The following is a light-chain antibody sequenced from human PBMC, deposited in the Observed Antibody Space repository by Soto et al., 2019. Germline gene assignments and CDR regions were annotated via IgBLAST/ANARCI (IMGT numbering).Light chain of an antibody. V-gene: IGKV1-27*01. CDR1: QDISGH. J-gene: IGKJ1*01. Sequence: DIQMTQSPSSLSASVGDRVTITCRASQDISGHLAWYQQKPGKVPKLLIYEASTLQSGVPSQFSGSGSGTEFTLTISSLPPEDVATYYCQKYNRTPRTFGQGTKVELK. CDR2: EAS. CDR3: QKYNRTPRT.